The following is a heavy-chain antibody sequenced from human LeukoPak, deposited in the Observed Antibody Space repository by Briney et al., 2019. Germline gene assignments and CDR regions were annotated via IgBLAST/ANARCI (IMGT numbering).Heavy chain of an antibody. CDR2: IYSGGST. Sequence: GGSLRLSCAASGFTVSSNYMSWVRQAPGKGLEWVSVIYSGGSTYYADSVKGRFTISRDNPKNTLYLQMNSLRAEDTAVYYCARDRGGATGYFDYWGQGTLVTVSS. J-gene: IGHJ4*02. V-gene: IGHV3-53*01. D-gene: IGHD1-26*01. CDR1: GFTVSSNY. CDR3: ARDRGGATGYFDY.